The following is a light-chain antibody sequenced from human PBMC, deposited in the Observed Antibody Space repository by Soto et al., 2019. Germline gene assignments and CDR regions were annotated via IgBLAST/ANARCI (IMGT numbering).Light chain of an antibody. CDR1: QSISSW. J-gene: IGKJ1*01. V-gene: IGKV1-5*03. CDR3: QQYNSYWT. Sequence: DIQMTQSPSTLSASVGDRVTITCRASQSISSWLAWYQQKPGKAPKLLIYKASSLESGVPSRFSGSGSGTQFTPTISNLQPDDLATYYCQQYNSYWTFGQGTKVEIK. CDR2: KAS.